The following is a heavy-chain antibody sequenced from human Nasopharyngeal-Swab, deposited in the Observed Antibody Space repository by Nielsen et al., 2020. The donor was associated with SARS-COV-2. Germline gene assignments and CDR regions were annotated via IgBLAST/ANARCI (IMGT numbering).Heavy chain of an antibody. CDR2: ISAYNGNT. J-gene: IGHJ4*02. Sequence: WGRQAPGQGLEWMGWISAYNGNTNYAQKLQGRVTMTTDTSTSTAYMELRSLRSDDTAVYYCARDTAAYYYGSGSYYIPPNYWGQGTLVTVSS. V-gene: IGHV1-18*01. D-gene: IGHD3-10*01. CDR3: ARDTAAYYYGSGSYYIPPNY.